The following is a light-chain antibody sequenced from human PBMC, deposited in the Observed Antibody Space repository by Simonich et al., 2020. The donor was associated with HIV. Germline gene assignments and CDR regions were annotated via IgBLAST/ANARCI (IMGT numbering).Light chain of an antibody. Sequence: EIVMTQSPVTLSVSPGERATLPCRASQSVNSHLAWYQQKPGQAPRLLIYGASTRATGIPARFSGSGSGTQFTLTISSMQSEDFAVYYCQQYNNWPPATFGGGTKVDIK. V-gene: IGKV3-15*01. CDR1: QSVNSH. CDR3: QQYNNWPPAT. CDR2: GAS. J-gene: IGKJ4*01.